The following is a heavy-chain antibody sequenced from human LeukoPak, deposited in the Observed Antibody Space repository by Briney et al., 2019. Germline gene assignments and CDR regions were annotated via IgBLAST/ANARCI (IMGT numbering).Heavy chain of an antibody. V-gene: IGHV1-46*01. Sequence: ASVKVSCKASGYAFTSYYMHWVRQAPGQGLEWMGIINHSGGSTSYAQKFQGRVTMTRDTSTSTVYMELSSLRSEDTAVYYCARGIAAATFDYWGQGTLVTVSS. CDR1: GYAFTSYY. CDR2: INHSGGST. CDR3: ARGIAAATFDY. D-gene: IGHD6-13*01. J-gene: IGHJ4*02.